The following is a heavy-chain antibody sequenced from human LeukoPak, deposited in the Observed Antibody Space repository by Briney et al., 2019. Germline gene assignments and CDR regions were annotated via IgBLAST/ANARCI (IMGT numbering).Heavy chain of an antibody. D-gene: IGHD6-13*01. CDR2: IYYSGSS. CDR3: ARSIAAAGTRNWFDP. V-gene: IGHV4-59*08. CDR1: GGSISSYY. Sequence: PSETLSLTCTVSGGSISSYYWSWIRQPPRKGVEWIGYIYYSGSSNYNPSLKSRVTISVDTSKNQFSLKLSSVTAADTAVYYCARSIAAAGTRNWFDPWGQGTLVTVSS. J-gene: IGHJ5*02.